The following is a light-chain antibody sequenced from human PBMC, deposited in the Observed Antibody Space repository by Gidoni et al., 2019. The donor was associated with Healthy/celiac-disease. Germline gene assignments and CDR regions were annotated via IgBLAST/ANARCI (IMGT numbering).Light chain of an antibody. CDR2: GAS. CDR3: QQYGSSPPYT. V-gene: IGKV3-20*01. CDR1: QSVSSTY. J-gene: IGKJ2*01. Sequence: IVLTQSSGTLSLSPGERATLSFRVSQSVSSTYLAWYQQKPGQAPRLLIYGASSRANGIPDRFSGSGSGTDFTLTISRLEPEDFAVYYCQQYGSSPPYTFGQGTKLEIK.